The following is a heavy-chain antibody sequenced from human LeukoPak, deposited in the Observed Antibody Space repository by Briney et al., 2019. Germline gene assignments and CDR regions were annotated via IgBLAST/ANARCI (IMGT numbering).Heavy chain of an antibody. CDR3: ARDLTYYDFWSGQNWLDP. CDR2: IKQDGSEK. V-gene: IGHV3-7*01. J-gene: IGHJ5*02. D-gene: IGHD3-3*01. CDR1: GFTFSSYW. Sequence: GGSLRLSCAASGFTFSSYWMSWVRQAPGKGLEWVANIKQDGSEKYYVDSVKGRFTIPRDNAKNSLYLQMNSLRAEDTAVYYCARDLTYYDFWSGQNWLDPWGQGTLVTVSS.